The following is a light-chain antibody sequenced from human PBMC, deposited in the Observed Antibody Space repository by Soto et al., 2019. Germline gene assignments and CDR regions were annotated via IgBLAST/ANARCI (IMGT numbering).Light chain of an antibody. Sequence: QSVLTQPASVSGSPGQSITISCTGTSSDVGGYNYVSWYQQHPGKAPKLMIYEVSNRPSGVSNRFSGSKSGNTASLTTSGLQAEDEADYYCSSYTSSSTPCVFGTGTKLTVL. CDR2: EVS. J-gene: IGLJ1*01. V-gene: IGLV2-14*01. CDR3: SSYTSSSTPCV. CDR1: SSDVGGYNY.